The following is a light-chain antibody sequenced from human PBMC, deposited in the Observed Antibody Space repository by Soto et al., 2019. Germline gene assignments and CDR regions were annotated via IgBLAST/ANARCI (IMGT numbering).Light chain of an antibody. CDR2: DAS. CDR1: QDISNR. Sequence: DIQMTQSPSSLSASVGDRVTISCQASQDISNRLNWYQQKPGTAPKLLIYDASLLETGVPSRFSGGGSGIDFTFTISSLQPEDFATYYCQQIDNLLFTFGQGTKLEI. CDR3: QQIDNLLFT. J-gene: IGKJ2*01. V-gene: IGKV1-33*01.